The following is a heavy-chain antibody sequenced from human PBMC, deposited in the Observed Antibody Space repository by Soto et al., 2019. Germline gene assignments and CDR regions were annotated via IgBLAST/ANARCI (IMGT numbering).Heavy chain of an antibody. CDR3: ARSQGSSTSLEIYYYYYYGMDV. Sequence: QVQLVQSGAEVKKPGSSVKVSCKASGGTFSSYAISWVRQAPGQGLEWMGGIIPISDTTNYEPKFQGRVTMTADESTSTAYMELSSLRSEDTAVYYCARSQGSSTSLEIYYYYYYGMDVWGQGTTVTVSS. CDR2: IIPISDTT. J-gene: IGHJ6*02. V-gene: IGHV1-69*01. D-gene: IGHD2-2*01. CDR1: GGTFSSYA.